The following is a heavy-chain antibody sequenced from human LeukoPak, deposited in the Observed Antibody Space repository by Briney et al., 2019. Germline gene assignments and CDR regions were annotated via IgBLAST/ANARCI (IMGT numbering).Heavy chain of an antibody. V-gene: IGHV3-30-3*01. D-gene: IGHD2-2*01. Sequence: PGRSLRLPCAASGFTFSSYAMHWVRQAPGKGLEWVAVISYDGSNKYYADSVKGRFTISRDTSKNTLYLHMNSLRADDTAMYYCVRDRCSSCHHFDCWGQGTLVTVSS. CDR1: GFTFSSYA. CDR3: VRDRCSSCHHFDC. J-gene: IGHJ4*02. CDR2: ISYDGSNK.